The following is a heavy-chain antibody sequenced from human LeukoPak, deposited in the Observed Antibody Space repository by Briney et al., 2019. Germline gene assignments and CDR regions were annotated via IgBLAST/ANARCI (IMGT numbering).Heavy chain of an antibody. V-gene: IGHV3-23*01. CDR1: GFTLSSYA. D-gene: IGHD5-12*01. J-gene: IGHJ4*02. Sequence: PGGSLRLSCAASGFTLSSYAMSWVRQAPGKGLEWVSAISGSGGSTYYADSVKGRFTISRDNSKDTLYLQMNSLRAEDTAVYYCAKEGYSGYAGTSFPDYFDYWGQGTLVTVSS. CDR2: ISGSGGST. CDR3: AKEGYSGYAGTSFPDYFDY.